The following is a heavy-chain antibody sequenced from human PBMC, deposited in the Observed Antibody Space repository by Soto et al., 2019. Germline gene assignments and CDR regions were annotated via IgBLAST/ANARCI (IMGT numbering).Heavy chain of an antibody. CDR3: ARDRPMYYGMDV. CDR1: GYTFTSFG. CDR2: INAYNGNT. J-gene: IGHJ6*02. D-gene: IGHD2-8*01. V-gene: IGHV1-18*01. Sequence: QVQLVQSGGEVKKPGASVKVSCKATGYTFTSFGISWVRQAPGQGLEWMGWINAYNGNTNYAQKLQGRVTMTTDTSTSTAYTELRSLTSDDTAVHYCARDRPMYYGMDVWGQGTTVTVSS.